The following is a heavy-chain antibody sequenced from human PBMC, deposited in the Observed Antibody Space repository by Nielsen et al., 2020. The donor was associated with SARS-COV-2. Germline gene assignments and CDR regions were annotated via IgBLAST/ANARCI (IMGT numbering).Heavy chain of an antibody. CDR2: INTSDGST. Sequence: ASVKVSCKASGYTFTNYYMHWVRQAPGQGLEWMGIINTSDGSTTYAQKFQGRVTMTRDTPTRTVYMELRSLRSEDTAVYYCARDDTVTMYYYSYYGMDVWGQGTTVTVSS. D-gene: IGHD4-17*01. CDR1: GYTFTNYY. CDR3: ARDDTVTMYYYSYYGMDV. J-gene: IGHJ6*02. V-gene: IGHV1-46*01.